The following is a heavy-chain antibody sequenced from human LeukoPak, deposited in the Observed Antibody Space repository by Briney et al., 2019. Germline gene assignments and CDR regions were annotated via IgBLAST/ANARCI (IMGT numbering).Heavy chain of an antibody. D-gene: IGHD2-2*01. Sequence: GGSLRLSCAASGFTFSSYSMNWVRQAPGKGLEWVSSISSDSSHIHYAASVKGRFTISRDNAKNSLYLQMNSLRAEDAAVYYCAKAITPAVYTTFDYWGQGTLVTVSS. V-gene: IGHV3-21*04. CDR3: AKAITPAVYTTFDY. CDR2: ISSDSSHI. CDR1: GFTFSSYS. J-gene: IGHJ4*02.